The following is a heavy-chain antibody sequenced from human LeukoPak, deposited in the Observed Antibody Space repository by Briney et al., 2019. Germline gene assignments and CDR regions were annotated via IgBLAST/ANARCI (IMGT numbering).Heavy chain of an antibody. J-gene: IGHJ4*02. D-gene: IGHD5-18*01. V-gene: IGHV4-38-2*01. CDR2: IYHSGST. CDR1: GYSISSGYY. Sequence: SETLSLTCAVSGYSISSGYYWGWIRQPPGKGLEWIGSIYHSGSTYYNPSLKSRVTISVDTSKNQFSLKLSSVTAADTAVYYCARGDKRRHFTWIQLWFLTYWGQGTLVTVSS. CDR3: ARGDKRRHFTWIQLWFLTY.